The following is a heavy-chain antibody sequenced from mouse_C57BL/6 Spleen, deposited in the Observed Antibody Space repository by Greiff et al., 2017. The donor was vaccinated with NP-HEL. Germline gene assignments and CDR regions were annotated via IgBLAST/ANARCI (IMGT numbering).Heavy chain of an antibody. CDR1: GYAFSSYW. D-gene: IGHD2-1*01. J-gene: IGHJ1*03. V-gene: IGHV1-80*01. CDR2: IYPGDGDT. Sequence: QVQLQQSGAELVKPGASVKISCKASGYAFSSYWMNWVKQRPGKGLEWIGQIYPGDGDTNYNGKFKGKATLTADKSSSTAYMQLSSLTSEDSAVYFCARLTDYYGNYGWYFDVWGTGTTVTVSS. CDR3: ARLTDYYGNYGWYFDV.